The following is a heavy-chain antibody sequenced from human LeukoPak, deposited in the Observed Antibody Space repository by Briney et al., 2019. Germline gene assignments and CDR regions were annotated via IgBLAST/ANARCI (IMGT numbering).Heavy chain of an antibody. CDR2: IYYSGST. CDR1: GGSISSYY. CDR3: ARITAIHFLYYFDY. D-gene: IGHD2/OR15-2a*01. J-gene: IGHJ4*02. V-gene: IGHV4-59*01. Sequence: PSETLSLTCTVSGGSISSYYWSWIRQPPGKGLEWIGYIYYSGSTNYNPSLKSRVTISVDTSKNQFSLKLSSVTAADTAVYYCARITAIHFLYYFDYWGQGTLVTVSS.